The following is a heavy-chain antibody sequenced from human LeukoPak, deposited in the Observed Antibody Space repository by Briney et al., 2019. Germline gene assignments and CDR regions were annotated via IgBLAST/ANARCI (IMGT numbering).Heavy chain of an antibody. CDR2: INPNTGAT. V-gene: IGHV1-2*02. J-gene: IGHJ4*02. Sequence: GASLKVSCRPSGYTFTGYYMHWVRQAPGLGLEWMGWINPNTGATMYGRKFQGRVTLTRDTSISTAYMELSNLRSDDTALYYCARDRVGSGWPRPYYFEFWGQGSLVTVSS. D-gene: IGHD6-19*01. CDR3: ARDRVGSGWPRPYYFEF. CDR1: GYTFTGYY.